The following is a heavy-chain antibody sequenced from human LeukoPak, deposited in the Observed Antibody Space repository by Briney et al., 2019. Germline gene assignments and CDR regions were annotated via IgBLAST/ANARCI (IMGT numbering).Heavy chain of an antibody. J-gene: IGHJ4*02. D-gene: IGHD1-14*01. V-gene: IGHV3-21*06. CDR2: IGPTGSDR. Sequence: GGSLRLSCTASGLTFSTSGFDWVRQAPGKGLEWVASIGPTGSDRYHADSIKGRFTISRDNANNFLYLQMNSLTAEDTAVYYCATQTNGRHYDYWGQGTLLTVSS. CDR1: GLTFSTSG. CDR3: ATQTNGRHYDY.